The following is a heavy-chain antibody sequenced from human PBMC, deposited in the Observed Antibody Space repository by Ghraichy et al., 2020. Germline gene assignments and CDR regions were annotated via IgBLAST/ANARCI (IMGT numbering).Heavy chain of an antibody. Sequence: LSLTCAASGFSFDTFDMSWVRQAPGKGLEWVANINQDESEKNYVDSVRGRFTISRDNAKNSLYLQMHSLRAEDTAVYYCAGSGGWLLHNWGQGTLVTVSS. V-gene: IGHV3-7*03. CDR1: GFSFDTFD. D-gene: IGHD6-19*01. J-gene: IGHJ4*02. CDR2: INQDESEK. CDR3: AGSGGWLLHN.